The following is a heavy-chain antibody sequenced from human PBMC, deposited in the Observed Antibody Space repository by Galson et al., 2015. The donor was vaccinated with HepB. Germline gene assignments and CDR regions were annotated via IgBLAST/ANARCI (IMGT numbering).Heavy chain of an antibody. Sequence: ETLSLTCTVSGGSISSSSYYWGWIRQPPGKGREWIGSIYYSGSTYYNPSLKSRVTTSVDTSKNQFSLKLSSVTAADTAVYYWARGAAAGVPPLHWFDPWGQGTLVTVSS. CDR3: ARGAAAGVPPLHWFDP. CDR2: IYYSGST. D-gene: IGHD6-13*01. CDR1: GGSISSSSYY. J-gene: IGHJ5*02. V-gene: IGHV4-39*01.